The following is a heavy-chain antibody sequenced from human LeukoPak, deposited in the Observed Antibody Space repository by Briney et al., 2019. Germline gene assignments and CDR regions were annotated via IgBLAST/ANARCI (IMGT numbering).Heavy chain of an antibody. V-gene: IGHV3-7*01. Sequence: GGSLRLSCAASGFTFSTSWMTWVRQAPGKGLEWVASINQDGGEIHYVDSVKGRFTISRDNAKNSLYLQMNSLRAEDTAVYYCARGLNWKYGWFDPWGQGTLVTVSS. CDR3: ARGLNWKYGWFDP. D-gene: IGHD1-7*01. CDR2: INQDGGEI. CDR1: GFTFSTSW. J-gene: IGHJ5*02.